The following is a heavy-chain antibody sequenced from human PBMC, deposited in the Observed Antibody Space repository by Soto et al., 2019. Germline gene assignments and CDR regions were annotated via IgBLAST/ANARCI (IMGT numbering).Heavy chain of an antibody. CDR2: IDGSGTTK. V-gene: IGHV3-48*03. Sequence: EVQLLESGGGLVQPGGSLRLSCGVSGFTFNDFEMNWVRQAPGKGLEWLAYIDGSGTTKKYADSVRGRFTISRDNPNNSLFLQMSSLSAADTAIYYCARGFGRFNDWGQGTLVSVSS. CDR1: GFTFNDFE. CDR3: ARGFGRFND. D-gene: IGHD3-10*01. J-gene: IGHJ4*02.